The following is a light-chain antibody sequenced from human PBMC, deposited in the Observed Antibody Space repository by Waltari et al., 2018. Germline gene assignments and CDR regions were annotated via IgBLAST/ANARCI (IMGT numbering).Light chain of an antibody. J-gene: IGKJ1*01. CDR2: WAA. V-gene: IGKV4-1*01. CDR3: QQYYSTPRT. Sequence: DIVMTQSPDSLAVSLGERAIISCKSSRSVLYSSNNKNYLAWYQQKPGQPPKLLISWAAARESGVPDRFSGSGSGTDFTLTISSLRTEDVAVYYCQQYYSTPRTFGQGTKVEIK. CDR1: RSVLYSSNNKNY.